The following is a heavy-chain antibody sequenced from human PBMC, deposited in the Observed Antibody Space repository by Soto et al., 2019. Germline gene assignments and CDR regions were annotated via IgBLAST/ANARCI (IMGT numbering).Heavy chain of an antibody. D-gene: IGHD3-3*01. V-gene: IGHV3-48*02. CDR3: VRDRSGDDAKPYWFAP. CDR1: GFTFNTDS. CDR2: ITPSSSNI. J-gene: IGHJ5*02. Sequence: GGSLRLSCAASGFTFNTDSMNWFRQAPGKGLEWVSYITPSSSNIFYADSVKGRFTISRDNAKNSVYLQMNSLRDEDTAVYYCVRDRSGDDAKPYWFAPWGQGALVTVSS.